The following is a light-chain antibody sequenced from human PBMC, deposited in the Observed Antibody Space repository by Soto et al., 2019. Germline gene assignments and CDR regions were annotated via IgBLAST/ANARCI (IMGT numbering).Light chain of an antibody. V-gene: IGLV1-44*01. CDR3: AAWDDSLNGFVV. J-gene: IGLJ2*01. CDR1: SSNIGSNT. CDR2: STN. Sequence: QSVLTQPPSASGTPGQRVTISCSGSSSNIGSNTVNWYQQLPGTAPKVLIYSTNQRPSGVPDRFSGSKSGTSASLAISGLQSEDEAEYYCAAWDDSLNGFVVFGAGTKLTVL.